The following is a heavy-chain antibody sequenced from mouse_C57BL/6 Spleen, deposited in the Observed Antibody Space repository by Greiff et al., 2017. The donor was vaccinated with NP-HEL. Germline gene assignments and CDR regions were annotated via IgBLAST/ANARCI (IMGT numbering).Heavy chain of an antibody. Sequence: EVKLMESGGGLVKPGGSLKLSCAASGFTFSDYGMHWVRQAPEKGLEWVAYISSGSSTIYYADTVKGRFTISRDNAKNTLFLQMTSLRSEDTAMYYCARSDGSYAMDYWGQGTSVTVSS. V-gene: IGHV5-17*01. CDR2: ISSGSSTI. CDR3: ARSDGSYAMDY. CDR1: GFTFSDYG. D-gene: IGHD2-3*01. J-gene: IGHJ4*01.